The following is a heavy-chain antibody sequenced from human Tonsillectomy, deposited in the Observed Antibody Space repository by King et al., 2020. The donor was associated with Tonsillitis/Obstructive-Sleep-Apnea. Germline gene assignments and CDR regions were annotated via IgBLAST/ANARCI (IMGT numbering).Heavy chain of an antibody. CDR2: IYPGDTDT. Sequence: VQLVESGAEVKKPGESLKISCKGSGISFTRYWISWVRQTPGKGLEWMGIIYPGDTDTRYSSSFQGQVTISADKSTTTAYLQWSSLKASDTAMYYCARPVAVDVAVNICGQGTMVTVSS. CDR3: ARPVAVDVAVNI. CDR1: GISFTRYW. J-gene: IGHJ3*02. V-gene: IGHV5-51*01.